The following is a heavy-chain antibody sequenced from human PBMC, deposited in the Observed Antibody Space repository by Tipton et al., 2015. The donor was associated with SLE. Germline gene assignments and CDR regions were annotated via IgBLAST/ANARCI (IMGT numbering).Heavy chain of an antibody. CDR3: AKGRVGVVES. D-gene: IGHD3-3*01. Sequence: TLSLTCTVSGASISSDNWSWVRQPPGQGLEWIAYIYTSGSTNYNPSLKNRVTIFRDTSKNQFSLKMISVTAADTAMYYCAKGRVGVVESWGQGTLVTVSS. CDR2: IYTSGST. V-gene: IGHV4-4*08. J-gene: IGHJ4*02. CDR1: GASISSDN.